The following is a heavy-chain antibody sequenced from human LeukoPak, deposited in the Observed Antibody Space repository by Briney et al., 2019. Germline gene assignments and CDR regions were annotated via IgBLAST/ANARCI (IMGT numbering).Heavy chain of an antibody. V-gene: IGHV1-2*02. CDR3: ARGAGRLAAAERGNWCDR. CDR1: GYTFTRYY. D-gene: IGHD6-13*01. J-gene: IGHJ5*02. Sequence: GASVRLSCKASGYTFTRYYMHWVRQAPGKGLEWMGFINPNSGGTNYAQNFQGRVTITRDTSISTDYLQLNSLRSDDTAVYYCARGAGRLAAAERGNWCDRWGQGTLVTVSS. CDR2: INPNSGGT.